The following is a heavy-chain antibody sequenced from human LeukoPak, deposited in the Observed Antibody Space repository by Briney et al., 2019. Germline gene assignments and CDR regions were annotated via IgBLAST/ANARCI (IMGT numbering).Heavy chain of an antibody. CDR2: IASDGSST. Sequence: QPGGSLRLSCAASGFTFSSYWMNWVRQAPGKGLVWVSRIASDGSSTTYADSVKGRFSISRDNSKNTLYLQMNSLRAEDTAVYYCAKGYDSSGYPSPDYWGQGTLVTVSS. D-gene: IGHD3-22*01. V-gene: IGHV3-74*01. J-gene: IGHJ4*02. CDR1: GFTFSSYW. CDR3: AKGYDSSGYPSPDY.